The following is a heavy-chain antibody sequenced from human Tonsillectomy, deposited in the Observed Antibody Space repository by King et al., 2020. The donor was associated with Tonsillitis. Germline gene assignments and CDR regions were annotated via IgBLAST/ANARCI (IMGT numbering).Heavy chain of an antibody. D-gene: IGHD2-15*01. CDR2: NSARSGNT. V-gene: IGHV1-18*01. CDR3: VRANTPWFDH. CDR1: GYTFNFYS. J-gene: IGHJ5*02. Sequence: QLVQSGVEMKRPGASVKVSCKASGYTFNFYSIAWVRQAPGQGLEWMAWNSARSGNTSYAQSVQGRITVTTDASTRTAYIELRRLRPDGTAVYYCVRANTPWFDHWGQGTLVTVSS.